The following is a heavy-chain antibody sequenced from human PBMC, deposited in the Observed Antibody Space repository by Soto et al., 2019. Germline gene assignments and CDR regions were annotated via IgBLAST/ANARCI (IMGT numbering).Heavy chain of an antibody. V-gene: IGHV4-34*01. Sequence: SETLSLTCAVYGGSFSGYYWSWIRQPPGKGLEWFGEINHSGSTNYNPSLKSRVTISVDTSKNQFSLKLSSVTAADTAVYYCARVENMGSTNVIDYWGQGTLVTVSS. CDR2: INHSGST. CDR1: GGSFSGYY. CDR3: ARVENMGSTNVIDY. J-gene: IGHJ4*02. D-gene: IGHD1-1*01.